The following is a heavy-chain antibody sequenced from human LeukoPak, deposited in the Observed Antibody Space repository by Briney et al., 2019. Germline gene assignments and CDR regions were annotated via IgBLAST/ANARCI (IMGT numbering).Heavy chain of an antibody. J-gene: IGHJ4*02. V-gene: IGHV3-30-3*01. CDR3: ARDRVGATDYFDY. CDR1: GFTFSSYA. Sequence: GGSLRLSCAASGFTFSSYAMHGVPPAPRKGLVRVAVISYEGSNKYYADSVKGRFTISRDNSKNTLYLQMNSLRAEDTAVYYCARDRVGATDYFDYWGQGTLVTVSS. CDR2: ISYEGSNK. D-gene: IGHD1-26*01.